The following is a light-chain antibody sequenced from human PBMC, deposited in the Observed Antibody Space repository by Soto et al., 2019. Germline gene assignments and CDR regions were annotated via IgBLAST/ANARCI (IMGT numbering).Light chain of an antibody. CDR1: QSVSSN. CDR2: GAS. CDR3: QQHNNWPPLT. V-gene: IGKV3-15*01. Sequence: EIVMTQSPATLSVSPGERATLSCRASQSVSSNLAWYQQKPGQAPRLLMYGASTRATGIPDRFSGSGSGTEFTLTISSLQSEDFAVYYGQQHNNWPPLTFGQGTKVEIK. J-gene: IGKJ1*01.